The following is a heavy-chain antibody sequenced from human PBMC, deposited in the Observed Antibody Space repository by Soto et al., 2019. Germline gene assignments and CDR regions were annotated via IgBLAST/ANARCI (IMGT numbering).Heavy chain of an antibody. J-gene: IGHJ4*02. V-gene: IGHV1-69*06. CDR3: ATMGFCGPGCYSFDY. Sequence: PVKVSCKAAGGTFSSYAISWVRQAPGQGLEWMGGIIPIFGTANYAQKFQGRVTMTSDTSTETAYMELESLTSEDTAFYYCATMGFCGPGCYSFDYWGQGTLVTVSS. CDR2: IIPIFGTA. D-gene: IGHD2-21*02. CDR1: GGTFSSYA.